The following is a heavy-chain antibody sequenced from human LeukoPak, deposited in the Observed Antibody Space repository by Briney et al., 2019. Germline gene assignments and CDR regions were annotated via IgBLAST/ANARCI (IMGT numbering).Heavy chain of an antibody. J-gene: IGHJ6*04. D-gene: IGHD3-10*01. CDR2: ISSSGSTI. Sequence: PGGSLRLSCAASGFTFSSYEMNWVRQAPGKGLEWVSYISSSGSTIYYADSVKGRFTISRDNAKNSLYLQMNSLRAEDTAVYYCARDMDYYYGSGSYYKPLSLQGPYGMDVWGKGTTVTVSS. CDR1: GFTFSSYE. CDR3: ARDMDYYYGSGSYYKPLSLQGPYGMDV. V-gene: IGHV3-48*03.